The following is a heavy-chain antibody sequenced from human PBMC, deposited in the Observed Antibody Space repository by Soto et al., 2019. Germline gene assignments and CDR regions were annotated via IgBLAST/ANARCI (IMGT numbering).Heavy chain of an antibody. J-gene: IGHJ4*02. CDR1: GGSFSGYY. D-gene: IGHD3-16*01. V-gene: IGHV4-34*01. CDR3: ASRGGIPTKSDY. CDR2: INHSGST. Sequence: SETLSLTCAVYGGSFSGYYWSWIRQPPGKGLEWIGEINHSGSTNYNPSLKSRVTISVDTSKNQFSLKLSSVTAADTAVYYCASRGGIPTKSDYWGQGTLVTVSS.